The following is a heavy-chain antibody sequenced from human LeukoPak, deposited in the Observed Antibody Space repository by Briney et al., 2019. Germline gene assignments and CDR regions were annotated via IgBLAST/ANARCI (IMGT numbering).Heavy chain of an antibody. Sequence: GGSLRLSCAASGFTFSDYGMSWVRQAPGKGLEWVSTIIVNGGRTFYADSVKGRFTISRDNPKNTLYLQMNSLRAEDTAVYYCARGDGYNFFDYWGQGTLVTVSS. CDR2: IIVNGGRT. CDR3: ARGDGYNFFDY. J-gene: IGHJ4*02. CDR1: GFTFSDYG. V-gene: IGHV3-23*01. D-gene: IGHD5-24*01.